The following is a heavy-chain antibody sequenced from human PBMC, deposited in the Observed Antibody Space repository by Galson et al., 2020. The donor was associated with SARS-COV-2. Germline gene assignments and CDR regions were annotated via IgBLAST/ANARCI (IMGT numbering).Heavy chain of an antibody. D-gene: IGHD3-3*01. J-gene: IGHJ3*02. Sequence: SETLSLTCAVSGGSISTIQWWSWLRQPPGKGLEWIGEIFNSGSTNYNPSLRSRVTMSVDKSKNQFFLTLTSVTAADTAVYYCAAPGQSLEWTFAFAIWGQGTIVTVSS. CDR1: GGSISTIQW. CDR3: AAPGQSLEWTFAFAI. CDR2: IFNSGST. V-gene: IGHV4-4*02.